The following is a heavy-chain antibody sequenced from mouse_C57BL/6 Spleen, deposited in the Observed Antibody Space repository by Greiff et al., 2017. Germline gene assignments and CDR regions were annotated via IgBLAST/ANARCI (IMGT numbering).Heavy chain of an antibody. V-gene: IGHV5-9*01. CDR3: ARRGYSNYAMDY. J-gene: IGHJ4*01. CDR1: GFTFSSYT. CDR2: ISGGGGNT. Sequence: EVQLVESGGGLVKPGGSLKLSCAASGFTFSSYTMSWVRQTPEKRLEWVATISGGGGNTYYPDSVKGRFTISRDNAKNTLYLQMSSLRSEDTALYYGARRGYSNYAMDYWGQGTSVTVSS. D-gene: IGHD2-5*01.